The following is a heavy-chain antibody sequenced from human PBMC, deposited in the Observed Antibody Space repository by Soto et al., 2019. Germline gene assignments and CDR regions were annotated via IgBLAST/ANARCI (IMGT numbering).Heavy chain of an antibody. Sequence: QVQLKESGPGLVKPSQTLSLMCTVSGGSLSSGGYYWSWIRQYPGKGLEWIGYIYYSAVNYYNPSLTSRVTISLDTSKNQFSLKLSSVTAADTGLYYCAIDRGGYGDCDYWGQGTLVTVSS. J-gene: IGHJ4*02. D-gene: IGHD5-12*01. V-gene: IGHV4-31*03. CDR2: IYYSAVN. CDR3: AIDRGGYGDCDY. CDR1: GGSLSSGGYY.